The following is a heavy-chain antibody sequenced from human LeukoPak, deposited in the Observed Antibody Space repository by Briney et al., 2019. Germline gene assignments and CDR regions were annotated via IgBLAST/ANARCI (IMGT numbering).Heavy chain of an antibody. D-gene: IGHD6-19*01. CDR3: ARGTWYSYSSGWYGFDY. Sequence: ASVKVSCKASGYTFTGYYMHWVRQAPGQGLEWMGWINPNSGGTNYAQKFQGRVTMTRGMSISTAYMELSRLRSDDTAVYYCARGTWYSYSSGWYGFDYWGQGTLVTVSS. V-gene: IGHV1-2*02. CDR1: GYTFTGYY. CDR2: INPNSGGT. J-gene: IGHJ4*02.